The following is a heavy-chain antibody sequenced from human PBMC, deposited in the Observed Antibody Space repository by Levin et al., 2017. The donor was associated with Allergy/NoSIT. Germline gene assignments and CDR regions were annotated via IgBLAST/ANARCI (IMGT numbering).Heavy chain of an antibody. CDR3: VRGFRGYSYGFDS. D-gene: IGHD5-18*01. CDR1: GDSISSFY. Sequence: SETLSLTCTVSGDSISSFYWGWIRQPPGKGLEWIGYIHYTGSTNYSPSLKGRVTISRDMSKNQFSLKLSSVTASDTAMYYCVRGFRGYSYGFDSWGQGTLVTVSS. CDR2: IHYTGST. V-gene: IGHV4-59*08. J-gene: IGHJ4*02.